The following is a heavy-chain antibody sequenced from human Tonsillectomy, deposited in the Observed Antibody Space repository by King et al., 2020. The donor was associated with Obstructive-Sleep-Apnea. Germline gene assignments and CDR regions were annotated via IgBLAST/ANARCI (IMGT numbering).Heavy chain of an antibody. CDR2: INPSGGTT. CDR1: GYTFSNYY. CDR3: ARGRSSGYDREDY. J-gene: IGHJ4*02. D-gene: IGHD5-12*01. V-gene: IGHV1-46*01. Sequence: VQLVESGAEVKTPGASVKVSCKASGYTFSNYYIHWVRQAPGQGLEWMGMINPSGGTTTFPQKFQGRVTMTRDTSTTTVYMELSSLTSDDTAGYYCARGRSSGYDREDYWGQGTLVTVSS.